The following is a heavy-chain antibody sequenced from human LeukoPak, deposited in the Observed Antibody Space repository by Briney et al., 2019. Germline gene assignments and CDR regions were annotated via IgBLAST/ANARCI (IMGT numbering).Heavy chain of an antibody. Sequence: GASLKISCKGSGYRFTNYWNGWVRQMPGKGLEWMGSINPADGYTRYSPSFQGQVTISTDTSIFTAYLQWSSLKASDTAIYYCARPHDTGVGASGSGWSYFDFWGQGTLITVSS. V-gene: IGHV5-51*01. CDR3: ARPHDTGVGASGSGWSYFDF. CDR1: GYRFTNYW. CDR2: INPADGYT. D-gene: IGHD6-19*01. J-gene: IGHJ4*02.